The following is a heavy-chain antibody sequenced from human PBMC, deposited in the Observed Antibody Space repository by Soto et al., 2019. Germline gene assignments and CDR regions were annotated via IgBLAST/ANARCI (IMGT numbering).Heavy chain of an antibody. CDR2: IYYSGST. J-gene: IGHJ4*02. D-gene: IGHD3-10*01. V-gene: IGHV4-30-4*01. Sequence: QVQLQESGPGLVKPSQTLSLTCTVSGGSISSGDYYWCWIRQPPVKGLEWIGYIYYSGSTYYNPSLKSRVTISVDTSRNQFSLKLSSVTAADTAVYYCARVTLVRTFDYWGQGALVTVSS. CDR3: ARVTLVRTFDY. CDR1: GGSISSGDYY.